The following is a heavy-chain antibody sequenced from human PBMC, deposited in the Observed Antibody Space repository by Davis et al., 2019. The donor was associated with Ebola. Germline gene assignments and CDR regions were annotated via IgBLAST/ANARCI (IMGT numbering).Heavy chain of an antibody. J-gene: IGHJ4*02. CDR3: ARATVLDY. CDR2: LGTSADT. Sequence: GGSLRLSCAASGFIFRSYVMSWVRQAPGKGLEWVSTLGTSADTYYADSVKGRFTISRDNSKNTLYLQMNSLRAEDTAVYYCARATVLDYWGQGTLVTVSS. CDR1: GFIFRSYV. V-gene: IGHV3-23*01. D-gene: IGHD1-1*01.